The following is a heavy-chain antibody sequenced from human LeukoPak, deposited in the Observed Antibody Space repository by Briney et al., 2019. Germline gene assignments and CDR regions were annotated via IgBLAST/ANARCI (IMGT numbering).Heavy chain of an antibody. J-gene: IGHJ6*03. D-gene: IGHD1-26*01. CDR2: IWYDGSNK. Sequence: GGSLRLSCIPSGFTFNSYAMFWVRQAPGKGLEWVSLIWYDGSNKYYADSVNGRFTVSRDNSKNTLFLQMNSLRAEDTAVYYCARARGWEPNYYYYYMDVWGRGTTVTVSS. V-gene: IGHV3-33*07. CDR1: GFTFNSYA. CDR3: ARARGWEPNYYYYYMDV.